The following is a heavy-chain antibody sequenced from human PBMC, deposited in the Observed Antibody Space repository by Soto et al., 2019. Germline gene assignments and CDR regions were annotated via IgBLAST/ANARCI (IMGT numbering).Heavy chain of an antibody. J-gene: IGHJ4*02. V-gene: IGHV3-33*01. D-gene: IGHD4-17*01. CDR1: GFTFSRFG. CDR2: ILNDGSNE. Sequence: QVQLVESGGGVVQPGTSLRLSCAASGFTFSRFGMHWVRQAPGKGLEWVGVILNDGSNEKYADSVKGRFTISRDNSKNSLYLQMISLRDEDTDVYSCARDDDFDDSGLDYWGQGTLVTVSS. CDR3: ARDDDFDDSGLDY.